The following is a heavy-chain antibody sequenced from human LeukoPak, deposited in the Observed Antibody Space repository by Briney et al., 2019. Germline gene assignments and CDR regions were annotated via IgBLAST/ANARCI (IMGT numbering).Heavy chain of an antibody. D-gene: IGHD3-22*01. J-gene: IGHJ6*03. Sequence: SVKVSCKASGGTFSSYPISWVRQAPRQGLEWMGGIIPIFGTAKYAQKFQGRVTITTDESTSTAYMELNSLRSEDTAVYYCARGIRGYFYYYMDVWGKGTTVTVSS. CDR1: GGTFSSYP. CDR3: ARGIRGYFYYYMDV. CDR2: IIPIFGTA. V-gene: IGHV1-69*05.